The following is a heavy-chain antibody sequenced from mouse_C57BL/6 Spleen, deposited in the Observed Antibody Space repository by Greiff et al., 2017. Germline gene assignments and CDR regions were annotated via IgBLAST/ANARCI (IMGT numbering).Heavy chain of an antibody. D-gene: IGHD2-3*01. CDR3: ARLGDGYYFFDY. CDR2: ISSGGSYT. J-gene: IGHJ2*01. V-gene: IGHV5-6*02. Sequence: DVKLVESGGDLVKPGGSLKLSCAASGFTFSSYGMSWVRQTPDKRLEWVATISSGGSYTYYPDSVKGRFTISRDNAKNTLYLQMSSLKSEDTAMYYCARLGDGYYFFDYWGQGTTLTVSS. CDR1: GFTFSSYG.